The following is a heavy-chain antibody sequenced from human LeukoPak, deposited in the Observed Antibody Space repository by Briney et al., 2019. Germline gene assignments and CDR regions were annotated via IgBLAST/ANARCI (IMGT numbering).Heavy chain of an antibody. CDR1: GYRFTSYW. Sequence: GESLKISCKGSGYRFTSYWIGWVRPMPGKGLEWMGIIYPGDSDTRYSPSFQGQVTISADKSISTAYLQWSSLKASDTAMYYCARRGYSYGKDTYYFDYWGQGTLVTVSS. CDR2: IYPGDSDT. J-gene: IGHJ4*02. CDR3: ARRGYSYGKDTYYFDY. D-gene: IGHD5-18*01. V-gene: IGHV5-51*01.